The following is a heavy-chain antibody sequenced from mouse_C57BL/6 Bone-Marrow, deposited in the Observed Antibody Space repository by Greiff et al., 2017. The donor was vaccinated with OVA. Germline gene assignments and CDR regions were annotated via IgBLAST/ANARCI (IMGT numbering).Heavy chain of an antibody. CDR1: GYTFTSYW. J-gene: IGHJ1*03. CDR3: ARSGLLRYWYFDV. CDR2: IHPNSGST. D-gene: IGHD1-1*01. Sequence: QVQLQQSGAELVKPGASVKLSCKASGYTFTSYWMHWVKQRPGQGLEWIGMIHPNSGSTNYNEKFKSKATLTVDKSSSTAYMHLSSLTSEDSAVYYCARSGLLRYWYFDVWGTGTTVTVSS. V-gene: IGHV1-64*01.